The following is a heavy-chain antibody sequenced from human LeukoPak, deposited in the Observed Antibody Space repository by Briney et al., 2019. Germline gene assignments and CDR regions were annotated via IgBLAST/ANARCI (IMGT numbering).Heavy chain of an antibody. Sequence: GGSLRLSCEASGFTVSSNYMSWVRQAPGKGLEWVSVIYSGGSTYYADSVKGRFTISRDNSKNTLYLQMNSLRAEDTAVYYCARDLGTTAQGSYWGQGTLVTVSS. CDR3: ARDLGTTAQGSY. CDR2: IYSGGST. J-gene: IGHJ4*02. CDR1: GFTVSSNY. D-gene: IGHD4-17*01. V-gene: IGHV3-66*01.